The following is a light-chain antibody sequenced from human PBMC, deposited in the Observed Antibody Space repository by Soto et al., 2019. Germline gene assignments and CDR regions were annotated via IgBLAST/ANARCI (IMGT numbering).Light chain of an antibody. CDR3: STWDDSLNGVV. Sequence: QSVLTQPPSASGTPGQRVTISCSGSSSNIGSKTVNWYHHLPGTAPKLLIYSNDQRPSGVPDRFSGSKSGTSASLAISGLQSEDEADYYCSTWDDSLNGVVFGGGTKLTVL. CDR1: SSNIGSKT. CDR2: SND. V-gene: IGLV1-44*01. J-gene: IGLJ2*01.